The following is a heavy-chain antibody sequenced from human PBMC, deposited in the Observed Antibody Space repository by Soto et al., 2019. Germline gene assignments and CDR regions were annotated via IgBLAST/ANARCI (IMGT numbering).Heavy chain of an antibody. J-gene: IGHJ4*02. V-gene: IGHV4-31*03. CDR3: ARDRSITGTFFDY. Sequence: QVQLQESGPGLVKPSQTLSLNCTVSGGSISSGGYYWSWIRQHPGKGLEWIGYIYYSGSTYYNPSLKSRVTISVDTSKNQFSLKLSSVTAADTAVYYCARDRSITGTFFDYWGQGTLVTVSS. CDR1: GGSISSGGYY. D-gene: IGHD1-20*01. CDR2: IYYSGST.